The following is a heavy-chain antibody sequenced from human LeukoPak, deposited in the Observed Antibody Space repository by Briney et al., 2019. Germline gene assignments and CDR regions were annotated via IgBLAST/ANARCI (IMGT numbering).Heavy chain of an antibody. CDR2: ISGSGGST. CDR3: AKDRCSNGIGCYYYYMAV. Sequence: GGSLRLSCAASGFTFSSYAMSWVRQAPGKGPEWVSAISGSGGSTYYADSVKGRFTISRDNSKNTLYLQMNSLRAEDTAVYYCAKDRCSNGIGCYYYYMAVWGKGTTVTISS. CDR1: GFTFSSYA. V-gene: IGHV3-23*01. J-gene: IGHJ6*03. D-gene: IGHD2-8*01.